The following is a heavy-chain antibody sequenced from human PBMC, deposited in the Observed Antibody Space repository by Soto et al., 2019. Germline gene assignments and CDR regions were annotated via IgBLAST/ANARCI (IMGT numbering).Heavy chain of an antibody. CDR1: GFAFDTYG. V-gene: IGHV3-30-3*01. CDR2: ISYEGSNT. D-gene: IGHD1-1*01. Sequence: GGSLRLSCVASGFAFDTYGIHWVRQAPGKGLQWVALISYEGSNTYYADSVRGRFTISRDNSKNTLYLQINALRPEDTGVYYCARVTPGNNLYYYYYYGMDVWGQGTTVTVSS. CDR3: ARVTPGNNLYYYYYYGMDV. J-gene: IGHJ6*02.